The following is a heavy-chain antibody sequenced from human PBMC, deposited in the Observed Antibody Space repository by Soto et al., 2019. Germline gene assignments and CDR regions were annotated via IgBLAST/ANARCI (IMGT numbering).Heavy chain of an antibody. V-gene: IGHV1-69*12. CDR3: ARDKDLQQLGGNYYYILDV. Sequence: QVQLVQSGAEVKKPGSSVKVSCKASGGTFSTSAISWVRQAPGQGLEWVGGIMPVFPTPDYAQKFQGRVTITADESTTTAYLELTSLRTDDTAVYYCARDKDLQQLGGNYYYILDVWGQGTAITVSS. CDR2: IMPVFPTP. CDR1: GGTFSTSA. D-gene: IGHD3-3*02. J-gene: IGHJ6*02.